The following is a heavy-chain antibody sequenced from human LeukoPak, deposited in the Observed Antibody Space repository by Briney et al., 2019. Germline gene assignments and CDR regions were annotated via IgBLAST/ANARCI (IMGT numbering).Heavy chain of an antibody. D-gene: IGHD5-24*01. V-gene: IGHV3-23*01. CDR3: VRDNAYTFDY. J-gene: IGHJ4*01. CDR1: GFTFSSYA. CDR2: ISGSGGST. Sequence: GGSLRLSCAASGFTFSSYAMSWVRQAPGKGLEWVSVISGSGGSTNYADSVKGRFTISRDNAKSTLSLQMNSLRAEDTAIYYCVRDNAYTFDYWGQGTLVTVSS.